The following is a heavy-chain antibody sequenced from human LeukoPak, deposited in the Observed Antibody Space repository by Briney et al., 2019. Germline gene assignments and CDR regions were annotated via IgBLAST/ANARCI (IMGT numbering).Heavy chain of an antibody. Sequence: SETLSLTCSVSGESSSNYYWSWIRQPAGKGLEWIGRIYNTGSTHYNRSLKSRVTMSVDTSKSQFSLKLSSVAAADTAVYYCTSGDNSIFDSGRQGTLVTVSS. CDR2: IYNTGST. CDR1: GESSSNYY. CDR3: TSGDNSIFDS. D-gene: IGHD4-11*01. V-gene: IGHV4-4*07. J-gene: IGHJ4*02.